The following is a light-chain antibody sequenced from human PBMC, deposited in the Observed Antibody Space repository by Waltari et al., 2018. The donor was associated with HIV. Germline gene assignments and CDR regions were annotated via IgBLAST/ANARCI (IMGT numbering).Light chain of an antibody. Sequence: IVLTPSPAFQSVTPWEKVTITCPAGQSIGIALHWFQQKANQSPKLLIKFASQSMAGVPSRFSGSGSGTEFTLTINSLEAEDAAAYYCHQSSSLPYTFGQGTKLEIK. CDR3: HQSSSLPYT. J-gene: IGKJ2*01. CDR1: QSIGIA. V-gene: IGKV6D-21*02. CDR2: FAS.